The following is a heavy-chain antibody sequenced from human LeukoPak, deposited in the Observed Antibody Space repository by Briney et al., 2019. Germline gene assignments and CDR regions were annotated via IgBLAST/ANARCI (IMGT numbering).Heavy chain of an antibody. CDR2: IYYSGST. J-gene: IGHJ3*02. CDR1: GGSIRSYY. V-gene: IGHV4-59*01. Sequence: SETLSLTCTVSGGSIRSYYWSWIRQPPGKGLEWIGYIYYSGSTNYNPSLKSRVTISVDTSKNQFSLKLSSVTAADTAVYYCASSKYSLDAFDIWGQGTKVTVSS. D-gene: IGHD6-6*01. CDR3: ASSKYSLDAFDI.